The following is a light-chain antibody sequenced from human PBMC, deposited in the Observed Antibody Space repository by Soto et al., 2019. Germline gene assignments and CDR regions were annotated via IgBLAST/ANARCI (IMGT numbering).Light chain of an antibody. J-gene: IGKJ1*01. Sequence: DIQMTQSPSSQSASVGDRVTITCRASQSINSYLNWYQQKPGKAPKLLIYAASSLQSGVPSRFSGSGSETDFTLTITSLQHDDFATYYCQQSFSPPRTFGQGTRVDI. V-gene: IGKV1-39*01. CDR2: AAS. CDR1: QSINSY. CDR3: QQSFSPPRT.